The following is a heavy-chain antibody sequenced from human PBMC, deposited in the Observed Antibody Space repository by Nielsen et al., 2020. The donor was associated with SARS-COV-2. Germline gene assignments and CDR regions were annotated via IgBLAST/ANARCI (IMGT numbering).Heavy chain of an antibody. V-gene: IGHV3-74*01. Sequence: GGSLRLSCAASGFTFSSYWMHWVRQAPGKGLVWVSRINSDGSRTSHADSVKGRFTISRDNVKNTLYLQMNSLRAEDTAVYYCAREDYDILTGYFKGMDVWGQGTTVTVSS. CDR3: AREDYDILTGYFKGMDV. D-gene: IGHD3-9*01. J-gene: IGHJ6*02. CDR1: GFTFSSYW. CDR2: INSDGSRT.